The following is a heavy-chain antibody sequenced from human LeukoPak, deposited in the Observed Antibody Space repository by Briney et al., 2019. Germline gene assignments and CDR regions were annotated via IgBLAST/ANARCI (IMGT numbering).Heavy chain of an antibody. D-gene: IGHD3-22*01. V-gene: IGHV4-59*01. J-gene: IGHJ3*02. CDR1: GGSISSYY. CDR3: TRVSPEYYYDSSGVLVGDFDI. Sequence: AETLTLTCTVSGGSISSYYWSWIRQPPGKGLEWVGYIFYSGSTKYNPSLKSRGTISVDTSKTKSSLKLSSVTAVDTAVYYCTRVSPEYYYDSSGVLVGDFDIWGQGTMVTVS. CDR2: IFYSGST.